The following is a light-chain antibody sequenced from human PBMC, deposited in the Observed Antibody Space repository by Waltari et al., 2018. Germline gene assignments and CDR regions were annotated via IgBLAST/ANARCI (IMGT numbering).Light chain of an antibody. CDR1: QSVGSS. V-gene: IGKV3-20*01. J-gene: IGKJ1*01. CDR3: QQHGTLPAT. Sequence: IVLTQSPGTASFTPAERVTLSCRASQSVGSSVAWYQHKPGQAPRLVIYRASRRATGIPDRFSGSGSGTDFSLTISRLEPEDFAVYYCQQHGTLPATFGQGTKVEIK. CDR2: RAS.